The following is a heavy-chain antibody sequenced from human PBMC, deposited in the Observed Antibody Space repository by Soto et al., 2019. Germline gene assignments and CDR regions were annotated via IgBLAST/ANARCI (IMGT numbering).Heavy chain of an antibody. CDR2: ISYDGSNK. J-gene: IGHJ4*02. V-gene: IGHV3-30*03. Sequence: GGSLRLSCAASGFTFSSYGMHWVRQAPGKGLEWVAVISYDGSNKYYADSVKGRFTISRDNSKKTLYLQMNSLRAEDTAVYYCTRGPRPTSIGTGAFWGQGTLV. D-gene: IGHD3-10*01. CDR1: GFTFSSYG. CDR3: TRGPRPTSIGTGAF.